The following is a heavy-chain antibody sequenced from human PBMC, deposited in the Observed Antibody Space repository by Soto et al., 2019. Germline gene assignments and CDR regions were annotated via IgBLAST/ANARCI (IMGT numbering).Heavy chain of an antibody. D-gene: IGHD4-17*01. CDR2: IYYSGST. CDR1: GGSISSGDYY. J-gene: IGHJ3*02. V-gene: IGHV4-30-4*08. CDR3: ARDNPYTVTKNAFDI. Sequence: PSETLSLTCTVSGGSISSGDYYWSWIRQPPGKGLEWIGYIYYSGSTYYSPHLNSRVTISVDTSKNQLALKLSSVTAADTAVYYCARDNPYTVTKNAFDIWGQGTMVTVSS.